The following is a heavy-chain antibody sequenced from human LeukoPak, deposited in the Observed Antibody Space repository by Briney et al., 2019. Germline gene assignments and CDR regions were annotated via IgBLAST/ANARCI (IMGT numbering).Heavy chain of an antibody. Sequence: GGSLRLSCAASGFTFSSYGMYWVRQAPGKGLEWVATISYDGSNTYYADSLKGRFTISRDISKNTLYLQMNSLRAEDTAVYYCSVNMGSGYRFDYWGQGTLVTVSS. CDR3: SVNMGSGYRFDY. J-gene: IGHJ4*02. CDR1: GFTFSSYG. D-gene: IGHD3-22*01. CDR2: ISYDGSNT. V-gene: IGHV3-30*03.